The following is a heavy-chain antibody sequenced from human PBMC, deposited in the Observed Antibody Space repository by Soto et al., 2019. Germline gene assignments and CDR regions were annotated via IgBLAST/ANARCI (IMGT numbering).Heavy chain of an antibody. CDR2: ISYDGNTQ. Sequence: QVQLVESGGGVVQPGGPLRLSCAASGFIFSGYAMHWVRQAPCKGLEWVAVISYDGNTQYYADSVKGRFTVSRDNSNNMLYVEMNNLRDEDTAMYYCAKETNAYEINFWGQGTLVTVS. CDR1: GFIFSGYA. D-gene: IGHD3-9*01. J-gene: IGHJ4*02. CDR3: AKETNAYEINF. V-gene: IGHV3-30-3*01.